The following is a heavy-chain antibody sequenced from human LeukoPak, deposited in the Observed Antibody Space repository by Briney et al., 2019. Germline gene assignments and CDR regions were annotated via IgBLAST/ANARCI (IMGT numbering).Heavy chain of an antibody. CDR2: INSDGSIT. Sequence: GGSLRLSCAASGFTFTTYWMHWVRQAPGKGLVWVSHINSDGSITSYADSVKGRFTISRDNAKNTPYLQMNSLRAEDTAVYYCARDAVDTANAVWGQGTTVTVSS. CDR3: ARDAVDTANAV. V-gene: IGHV3-74*01. CDR1: GFTFTTYW. D-gene: IGHD5-18*01. J-gene: IGHJ6*02.